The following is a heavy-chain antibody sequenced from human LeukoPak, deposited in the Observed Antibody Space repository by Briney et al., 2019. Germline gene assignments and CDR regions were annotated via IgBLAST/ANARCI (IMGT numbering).Heavy chain of an antibody. V-gene: IGHV4-4*07. D-gene: IGHD4-17*01. CDR2: IYTSGST. Sequence: PSETLSLTCTVSGGSISSYYWSWIRQPAGKGLEWIGRIYTSGSTDYNPSLKSRVTISVDTSKNQFSLKLSSVTAADTAVYYCARGLYHYGLRYYYYYMDVWGKGTTVTVSS. CDR1: GGSISSYY. J-gene: IGHJ6*03. CDR3: ARGLYHYGLRYYYYYMDV.